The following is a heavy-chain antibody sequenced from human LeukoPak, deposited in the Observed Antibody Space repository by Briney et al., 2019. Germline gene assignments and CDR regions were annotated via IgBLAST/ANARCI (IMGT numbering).Heavy chain of an antibody. CDR2: ISYRGNS. J-gene: IGHJ4*02. CDR3: ARRTTMVRGEYFDF. V-gene: IGHV4-39*01. D-gene: IGHD3-10*01. CDR1: GGSISSSSYY. Sequence: SETLSLTCTVSGGSISSSSYYWGWIRQPPGKGLEWIGSISYRGNSYYNASLKSRVNIPVDTARNQFSLKLSSVTAADTAVYYCARRTTMVRGEYFDFWGQGTLVTVSS.